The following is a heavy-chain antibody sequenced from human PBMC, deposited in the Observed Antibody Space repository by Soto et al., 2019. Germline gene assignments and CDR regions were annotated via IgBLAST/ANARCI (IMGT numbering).Heavy chain of an antibody. D-gene: IGHD6-13*01. CDR2: IYYSGST. V-gene: IGHV4-59*01. CDR1: GGSISSYY. J-gene: IGHJ4*02. Sequence: QVQLQESGPGLVKPSETLSLTCTVSGGSISSYYWSWIRQPPGKGLEWIGYIYYSGSTNYNPSLKSRVTIAVDTSKNQFSLKLSSVTAADTAVYYCARGVYSSSWPKGRYFDYWGQGTLVTVSS. CDR3: ARGVYSSSWPKGRYFDY.